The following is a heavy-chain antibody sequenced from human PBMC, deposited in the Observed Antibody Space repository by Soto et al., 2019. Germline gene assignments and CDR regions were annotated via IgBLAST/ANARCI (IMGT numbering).Heavy chain of an antibody. D-gene: IGHD2-15*01. CDR3: AVTIEDIGRVVAATAADY. CDR2: ISSSSSYI. CDR1: GFTFSSYS. V-gene: IGHV3-21*01. Sequence: GGSLRLSCAASGFTFSSYSMNWVRQAPGKGLEWVSSISSSSSYIYYADSVKGRFTISRDNAKNSLYLQMNSLRAEDTAVYYCAVTIEDIGRVVAATAADYWGQGTLVTVSS. J-gene: IGHJ4*02.